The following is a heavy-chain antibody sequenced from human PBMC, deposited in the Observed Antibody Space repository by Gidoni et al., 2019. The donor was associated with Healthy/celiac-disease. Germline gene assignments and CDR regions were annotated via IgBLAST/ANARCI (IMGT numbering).Heavy chain of an antibody. J-gene: IGHJ4*02. CDR3: ARALGWAAADY. D-gene: IGHD6-13*01. V-gene: IGHV3-66*02. Sequence: EVQLVESGGGLVQPGGSLRLSCAASGFTVSSNYMSWVRQAPGKGLEWVSVIYSGGSTYSADSVKGRFTISRDNSKTTLYLQMNSLRAEDTAVYYCARALGWAAADYWGQGTLVTVSS. CDR2: IYSGGST. CDR1: GFTVSSNY.